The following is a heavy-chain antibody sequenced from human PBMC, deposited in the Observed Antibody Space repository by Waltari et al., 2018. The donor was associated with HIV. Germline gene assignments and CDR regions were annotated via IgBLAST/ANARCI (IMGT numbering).Heavy chain of an antibody. D-gene: IGHD6-13*01. V-gene: IGHV1-2*06. CDR1: GYTFHGYS. CDR3: ARESGYSSSWMYRWFDP. CDR2: INPNSGAT. Sequence: QVQLVQSGAEVKKPGASVKVSCKATGYTFHGYSMTWLRQAPGQGLEWMGRINPNSGATKYAQNFQGRVTMTSDTSISTAYMELSRLTSDDTAVYYCARESGYSSSWMYRWFDPWGQGTLVTVSS. J-gene: IGHJ5*02.